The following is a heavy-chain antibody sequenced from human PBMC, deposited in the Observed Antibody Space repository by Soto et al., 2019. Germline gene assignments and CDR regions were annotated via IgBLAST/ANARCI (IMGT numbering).Heavy chain of an antibody. V-gene: IGHV1-3*01. CDR2: INAGNGNT. Sequence: ASVKVSCKASGYTFTSYAMHWVRQAPGQRLEWMGWINAGNGNTKYSQKFQGRVTITRDTSASTAYMELSSLRSEDTAVYYCARGRVFIGAAGTPNWLAPWGQGSLVTGSS. CDR3: ARGRVFIGAAGTPNWLAP. J-gene: IGHJ5*02. CDR1: GYTFTSYA. D-gene: IGHD6-13*01.